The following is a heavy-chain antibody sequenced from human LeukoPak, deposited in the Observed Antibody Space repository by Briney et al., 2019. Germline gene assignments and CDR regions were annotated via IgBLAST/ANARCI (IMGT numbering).Heavy chain of an antibody. D-gene: IGHD6-13*01. CDR1: GGTFSSYA. J-gene: IGHJ6*03. V-gene: IGHV1-69*13. CDR3: ARGATTAAVVDQYRGRYCYYYMDV. CDR2: IIPIFGTA. Sequence: GASVKVSCKASGGTFSSYAISWVRQAPGQGLEWMGGIIPIFGTASYAQKFQGRVTITADESTSTAYMELSSLRSEDTAVYYCARGATTAAVVDQYRGRYCYYYMDVWGKGSTVTVSS.